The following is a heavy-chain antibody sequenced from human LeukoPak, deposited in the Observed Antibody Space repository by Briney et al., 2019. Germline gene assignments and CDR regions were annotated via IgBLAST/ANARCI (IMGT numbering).Heavy chain of an antibody. D-gene: IGHD3-3*01. CDR3: ARSQYYDFWSGYQNWFDP. J-gene: IGHJ5*02. CDR1: GGSISSYY. Sequence: PSETLSLTCTVSGGSISSYYWSWIRQLPGKGLEWIGYIYYSGSTNYNPSLKSRVTISVDTSKNQFSLKLSSVTAADTAVYYCARSQYYDFWSGYQNWFDPWGQGTLVTVSS. V-gene: IGHV4-59*01. CDR2: IYYSGST.